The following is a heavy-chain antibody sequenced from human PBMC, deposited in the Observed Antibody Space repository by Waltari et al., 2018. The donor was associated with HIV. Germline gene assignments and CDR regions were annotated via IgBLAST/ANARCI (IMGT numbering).Heavy chain of an antibody. CDR2: GDYSGGT. Sequence: VQLQQLSPGRVLPSEPLPLPCPVHGWSFTGYSWTWCRQSPGNGLEGVGEGDYSGGTNYNRSLKSRLTISVDTSKNQFSLKLTSRTTADSGLYYCARGPHTSIFGVVKYFQPWGQGTLVTVSS. D-gene: IGHD3-3*01. V-gene: IGHV4-34*02. J-gene: IGHJ1*01. CDR3: ARGPHTSIFGVVKYFQP. CDR1: GWSFTGYS.